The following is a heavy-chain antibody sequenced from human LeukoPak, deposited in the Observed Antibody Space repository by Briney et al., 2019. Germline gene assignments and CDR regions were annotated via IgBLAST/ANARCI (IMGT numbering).Heavy chain of an antibody. CDR2: ISDSGDYT. CDR1: GFAFSSYA. V-gene: IGHV3-23*01. CDR3: AKDTSIGKYCTSGVCSPFDY. J-gene: IGHJ4*02. Sequence: PGGSLRLSCAGSGFAFSSYAMSWVRQARGKGLEWVSAISDSGDYTYYADFVKGRFTISRDNSKNTLYLHVNSLRAEDTAVYYCAKDTSIGKYCTSGVCSPFDYWGQGTLVTVSS. D-gene: IGHD2-8*01.